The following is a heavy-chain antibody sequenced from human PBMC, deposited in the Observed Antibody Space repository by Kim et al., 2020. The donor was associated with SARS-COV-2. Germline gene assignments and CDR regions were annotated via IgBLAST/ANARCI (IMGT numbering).Heavy chain of an antibody. D-gene: IGHD6-19*01. V-gene: IGHV3-33*06. CDR3: AKVYSSGWYENYYYGMDV. CDR1: GFTFSSYG. J-gene: IGHJ6*02. CDR2: IWYDGSNK. Sequence: GGSLRLSCAASGFTFSSYGMHWVRQAPGKGLEWVAVIWYDGSNKYYADSVKGRFTISRDNSKNTLYLQMNSLRAEDTAVYYCAKVYSSGWYENYYYGMDVWGQGTTVTVSS.